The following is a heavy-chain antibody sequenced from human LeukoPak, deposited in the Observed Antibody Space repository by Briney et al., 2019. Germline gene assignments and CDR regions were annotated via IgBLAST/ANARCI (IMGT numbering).Heavy chain of an antibody. Sequence: AASVKVSCKASGGTFSSYTISWVRQPPGQGLAWMGRIIPFLGIENYAQKFQGRVTITADKSTSTAYMELSSLRSEDTAVYYCARASARYSYGALEYWGQGTLVTVSS. V-gene: IGHV1-69*02. CDR2: IIPFLGIE. J-gene: IGHJ4*02. CDR1: GGTFSSYT. CDR3: ARASARYSYGALEY. D-gene: IGHD5-18*01.